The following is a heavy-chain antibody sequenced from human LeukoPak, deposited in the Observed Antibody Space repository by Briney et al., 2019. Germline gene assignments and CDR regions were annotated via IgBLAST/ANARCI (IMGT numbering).Heavy chain of an antibody. CDR3: ARGHSISPNWFDP. CDR2: MKHDGGEI. V-gene: IGHV3-7*01. J-gene: IGHJ5*02. CDR1: GFTFSSYS. D-gene: IGHD2-2*01. Sequence: GGSLRLSCAASGFTFSSYSMNWVRQAPGKGLEWVANMKHDGGEIYYVVSVKGRFTISRDNARNSLYLQMNNLRAEDTAVYYCARGHSISPNWFDPWGQGTLVTVSS.